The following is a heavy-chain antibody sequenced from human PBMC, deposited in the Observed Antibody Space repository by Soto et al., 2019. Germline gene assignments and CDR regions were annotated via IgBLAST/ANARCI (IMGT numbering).Heavy chain of an antibody. CDR3: ARQESQSFASSSYIVDY. CDR1: GGSISSSSYY. V-gene: IGHV4-39*01. Sequence: QLQLQESGPGLVKPSETLSLTCTVSGGSISSSSYYWGWIRQPPGKGLEWIGSIYYSGSTYYNPSLKRRVTISVDTSKNQFSLKLSSVTAADTAVYYCARQESQSFASSSYIVDYWGQGTLVTVSS. J-gene: IGHJ4*02. D-gene: IGHD6-6*01. CDR2: IYYSGST.